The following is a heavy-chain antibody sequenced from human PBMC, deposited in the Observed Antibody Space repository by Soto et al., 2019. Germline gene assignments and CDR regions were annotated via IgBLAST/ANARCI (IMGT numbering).Heavy chain of an antibody. J-gene: IGHJ5*02. D-gene: IGHD4-17*01. Sequence: SETLSLTCTVSGGSISSYYWSWVRQPPGKGLEYIGYIYYSGSTNSNPSLKSRVTISVDTSKNQFSLKLSSVTAADTAVYYCSRGRSTVTTVRWFDPWGQGTLVTVSS. V-gene: IGHV4-59*01. CDR1: GGSISSYY. CDR3: SRGRSTVTTVRWFDP. CDR2: IYYSGST.